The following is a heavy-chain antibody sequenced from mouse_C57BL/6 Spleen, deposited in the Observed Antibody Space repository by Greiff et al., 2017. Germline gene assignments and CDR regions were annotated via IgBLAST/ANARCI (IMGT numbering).Heavy chain of an antibody. CDR3: GRKSYYSHAMEY. V-gene: IGHV1-18*01. CDR2: INPNNSGT. D-gene: IGHD1-1*01. CDR1: GYTFTDYN. Sequence: EVQLQQSGPELVKPGASVKLPCTASGYTFTDYNMDWVKQSHGKSLEWIADINPNNSGTNYNQKFKGKATLTVDKSSSTAFLQLRSLTSEDTAVYYWGRKSYYSHAMEYWGQGTSVTVSS. J-gene: IGHJ4*01.